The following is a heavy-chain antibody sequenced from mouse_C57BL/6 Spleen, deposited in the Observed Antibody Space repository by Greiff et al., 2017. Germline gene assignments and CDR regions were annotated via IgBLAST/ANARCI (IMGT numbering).Heavy chain of an antibody. CDR2: IDPSDSYT. CDR1: GYTFTSYW. Sequence: QVQLQQSGAELVKPGASVKLSCKASGYTFTSYWMQWVKQRPGQGLEWIGEIDPSDSYTNYNQKFKGKATLTVDTSSSTAYMQLSSLTSEDSAVYYCARKHDYWGQGTTLTVSS. J-gene: IGHJ2*01. V-gene: IGHV1-50*01. CDR3: ARKHDY.